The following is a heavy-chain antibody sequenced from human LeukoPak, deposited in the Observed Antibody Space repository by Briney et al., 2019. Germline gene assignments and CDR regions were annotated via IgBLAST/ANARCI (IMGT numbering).Heavy chain of an antibody. CDR2: IYTSGST. Sequence: PSETLSLTCTVSGGSICSYYWSWIRQPAGKGLEWIGRIYTSGSTNYNPSLKSRVTMSVDTSKNQFSLKLSSVTAADTAVYYCARDPRIGAYGDYVPVAFDIWGQGTMVTVSS. J-gene: IGHJ3*02. D-gene: IGHD4-17*01. V-gene: IGHV4-4*07. CDR3: ARDPRIGAYGDYVPVAFDI. CDR1: GGSICSYY.